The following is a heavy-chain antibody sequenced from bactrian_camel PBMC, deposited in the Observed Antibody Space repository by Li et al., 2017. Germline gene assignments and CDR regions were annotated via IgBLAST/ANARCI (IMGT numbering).Heavy chain of an antibody. D-gene: IGHD2*01. CDR1: GFTSRFTFGDYA. J-gene: IGHJ4*01. V-gene: IGHV3-1*01. CDR2: ITWSGDRT. CDR3: VVIIAVAGVPH. Sequence: VQLVESGGALVQPGRSLRLSCVASGFTSRFTFGDYAMGWFRQAPGKGLEWVGAITWSGDRTNYADSMKGRCTISRDNAKNTVYLQMNSLKSEDTALYYCVVIIAVAGVPHWGQGTQVTVS.